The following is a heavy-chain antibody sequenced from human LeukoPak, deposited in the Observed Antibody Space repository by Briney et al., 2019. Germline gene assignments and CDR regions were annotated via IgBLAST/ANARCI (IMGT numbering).Heavy chain of an antibody. D-gene: IGHD3-22*01. J-gene: IGHJ4*02. CDR2: ISGSGGST. CDR1: GFTFSSYA. V-gene: IGHV3-23*01. CDR3: AKDEGYYYDSSGYLPHGY. Sequence: GGSLRLSCAASGFTFSSYAMSWVRQAPGKGLEWVSAISGSGGSTYYADSVKGRFTISRDNSKNTLYLQMNSLRAEDTAVYYCAKDEGYYYDSSGYLPHGYWGQGTLVTVSS.